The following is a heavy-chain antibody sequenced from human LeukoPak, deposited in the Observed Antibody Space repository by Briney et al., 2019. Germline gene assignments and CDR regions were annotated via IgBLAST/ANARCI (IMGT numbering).Heavy chain of an antibody. D-gene: IGHD3-22*01. V-gene: IGHV1-69*06. J-gene: IGHJ4*02. Sequence: EASVKVSCKASVGTFSSDAISWVRHAPGQGREWMGRSIPIFGTANYAQKCQGGVTITADKSTSTAYMELSSLRSEATAVYYCARHPYYYDSSGNYWGQGTLVTVSS. CDR2: SIPIFGTA. CDR1: VGTFSSDA. CDR3: ARHPYYYDSSGNY.